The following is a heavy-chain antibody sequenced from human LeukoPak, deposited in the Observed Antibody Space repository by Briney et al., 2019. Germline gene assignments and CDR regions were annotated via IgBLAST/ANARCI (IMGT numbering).Heavy chain of an antibody. Sequence: PSETLSLTCAVYGGSFSGCYWSWIRQPPGKGLEWIGEINHSGSTNYNPSLKSRVTISVDTSKNQFSLKLSSVTAADTAVYYCARGLGARDYWGQGTLVTVSS. D-gene: IGHD1-26*01. CDR1: GGSFSGCY. V-gene: IGHV4-34*01. CDR3: ARGLGARDY. CDR2: INHSGST. J-gene: IGHJ4*02.